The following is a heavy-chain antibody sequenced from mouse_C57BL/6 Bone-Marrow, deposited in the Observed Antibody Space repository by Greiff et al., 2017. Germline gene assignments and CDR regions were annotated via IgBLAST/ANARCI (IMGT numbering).Heavy chain of an antibody. V-gene: IGHV1-62-2*01. Sequence: QVQLQQSGAELVKPGASVKLSCKASGYTFTEYTIHWVKQRSGQGLEWIGWFYPGSGSIKYNEKFKDKATLSADNSSSTVYMELSRLTSEDSAVYFCVRHENQIITTVVGYFDVWGTGTTVTVAS. CDR3: VRHENQIITTVVGYFDV. J-gene: IGHJ1*03. CDR2: FYPGSGSI. D-gene: IGHD1-1*01. CDR1: GYTFTEYT.